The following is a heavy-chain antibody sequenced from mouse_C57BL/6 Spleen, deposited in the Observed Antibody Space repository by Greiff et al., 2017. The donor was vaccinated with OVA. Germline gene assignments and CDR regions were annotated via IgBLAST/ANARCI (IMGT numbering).Heavy chain of an antibody. Sequence: VQLQQPGAELVKPGASVKVSCKASGYTFTSYWMHWVKQRPGQGLEWIGRIHPSDGATNYNQKFKGKATLTVDKSSSTAYMQLSSLTSEDSAVYCGAIDGPVYAMDYWGQGTSVTVSS. D-gene: IGHD2-3*01. CDR3: AIDGPVYAMDY. CDR2: IHPSDGAT. CDR1: GYTFTSYW. J-gene: IGHJ4*01. V-gene: IGHV1-74*01.